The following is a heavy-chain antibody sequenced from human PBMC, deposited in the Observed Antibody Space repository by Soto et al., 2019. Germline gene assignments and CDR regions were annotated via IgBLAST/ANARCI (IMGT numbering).Heavy chain of an antibody. V-gene: IGHV3-30-3*01. CDR2: ISYDGSNK. Sequence: QVQLVESGGGVVQPGRSLRLFCAASGFTFSSYAMHWVRQAPGKGLEWVAVISYDGSNKYYADSVKGRFTISRDNSKNTLYLQMNSLRAEDTAVYYCARMASFYCSGGSCYPTYGMDVWGQGTTVTVSS. J-gene: IGHJ6*02. CDR1: GFTFSSYA. CDR3: ARMASFYCSGGSCYPTYGMDV. D-gene: IGHD2-15*01.